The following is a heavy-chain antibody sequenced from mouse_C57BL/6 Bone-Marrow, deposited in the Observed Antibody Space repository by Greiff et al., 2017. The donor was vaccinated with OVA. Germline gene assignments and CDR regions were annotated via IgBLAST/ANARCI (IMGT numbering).Heavy chain of an antibody. CDR1: GYTFTSYW. CDR3: ARSLLPYAMDY. Sequence: VQLQQPGAELVKPGASVKMSCKASGYTFTSYWITWVTQRSGQGLEWIGDIYPGSGSTNYNEKFKSKATLTVDTSSSTAYMQLSSLTSEDSAVYYCARSLLPYAMDYWGQGTSVTVSS. V-gene: IGHV1-55*01. CDR2: IYPGSGST. J-gene: IGHJ4*01. D-gene: IGHD2-10*01.